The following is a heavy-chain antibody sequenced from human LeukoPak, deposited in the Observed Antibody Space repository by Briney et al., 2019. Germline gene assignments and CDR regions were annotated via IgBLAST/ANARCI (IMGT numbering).Heavy chain of an antibody. Sequence: ASVTVSCKASGYTFTSYGISWVRQAPGQGLEWMGWISAYNGNTNYAQKLQERVTITRDMSTSTAYMELSSLRSEDTAVYYCAADQGSILDAFDIWGQGTMVTVSS. J-gene: IGHJ3*02. CDR1: GYTFTSYG. V-gene: IGHV1-18*01. CDR2: ISAYNGNT. CDR3: AADQGSILDAFDI. D-gene: IGHD2-2*02.